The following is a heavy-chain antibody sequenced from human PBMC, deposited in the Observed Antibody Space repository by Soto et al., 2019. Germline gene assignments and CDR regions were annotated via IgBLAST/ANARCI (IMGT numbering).Heavy chain of an antibody. J-gene: IGHJ4*02. CDR2: ISYDGSNK. Sequence: QEQLVESGGGVVQPGRSLRLSCAASGLTFSRYGMHWVRQAPGKGLEWAAHISYDGSNKHYAESVKGRFTISRDSSKNXLYLQMNSLRAEDTAVYYCVKDTYYYDSSGYYVFDYWGQGTLVAVSS. V-gene: IGHV3-30*18. CDR3: VKDTYYYDSSGYYVFDY. CDR1: GLTFSRYG. D-gene: IGHD3-22*01.